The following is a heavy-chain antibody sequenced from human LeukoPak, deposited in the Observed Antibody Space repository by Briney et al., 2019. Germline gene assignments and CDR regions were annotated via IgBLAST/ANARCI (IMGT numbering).Heavy chain of an antibody. CDR2: ITNSGDNT. Sequence: GGSLRLSCATSGFTFSSSAMSWVRQAPGKGLEWVSAITNSGDNTYYADSVKGRFTISRDNSKNTLYLQINSLRAEDTAIYYCAKAPMEDSWYIHFDYWGQGTLVTVSS. J-gene: IGHJ4*02. CDR1: GFTFSSSA. D-gene: IGHD6-13*01. V-gene: IGHV3-23*01. CDR3: AKAPMEDSWYIHFDY.